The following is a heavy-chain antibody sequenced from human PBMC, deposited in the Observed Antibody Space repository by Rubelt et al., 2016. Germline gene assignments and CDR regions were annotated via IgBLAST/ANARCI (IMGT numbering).Heavy chain of an antibody. CDR3: ARAENEAYSDGKMDV. D-gene: IGHD5-18*01. Sequence: LWGRGGGVVQPGRSLRLSCAPSGFTFSSHGMHWVRQAPGKGLEWVAVVWYDGSHQYYGDSVKGRFTISRDNSKKTLYLQMNSLRAEDTAVYYCARAENEAYSDGKMDVWGQGTTVTVSS. CDR2: VWYDGSHQ. CDR1: GFTFSSHG. J-gene: IGHJ6*02. V-gene: IGHV3-33*01.